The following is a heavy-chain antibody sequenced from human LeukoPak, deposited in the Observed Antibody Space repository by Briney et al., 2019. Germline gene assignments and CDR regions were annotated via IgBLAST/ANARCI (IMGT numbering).Heavy chain of an antibody. Sequence: SETLSLTCTVSGYSISSGYYWGWIRQPPGKGLEWIGSIYHSGSTYYNPSLKSRVTISVDTSKNQFSLKLSSVTAADTAVYYCARVSSGWSYYYYYYMDVWGKGTTVTVSS. CDR3: ARVSSGWSYYYYYYMDV. D-gene: IGHD6-19*01. V-gene: IGHV4-38-2*02. CDR1: GYSISSGYY. J-gene: IGHJ6*03. CDR2: IYHSGST.